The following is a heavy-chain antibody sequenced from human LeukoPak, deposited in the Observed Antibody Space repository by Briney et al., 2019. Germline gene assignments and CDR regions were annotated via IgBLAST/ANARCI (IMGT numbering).Heavy chain of an antibody. V-gene: IGHV4-31*03. D-gene: IGHD3-10*01. Sequence: SQTLSLTCTVSGDSFTSGGYYWNWIRQHRVRGLEWIVYIYYTGSTNYNPSLKSRINISADTSKNQFSLKLKSVTAADTAIYYCARSGLYYPGSGSFDYWGQGALVTVSS. J-gene: IGHJ4*02. CDR3: ARSGLYYPGSGSFDY. CDR1: GDSFTSGGYY. CDR2: IYYTGST.